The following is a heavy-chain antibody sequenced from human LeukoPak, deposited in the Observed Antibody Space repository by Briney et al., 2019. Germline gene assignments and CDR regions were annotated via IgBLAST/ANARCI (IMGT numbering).Heavy chain of an antibody. CDR1: GGTFSSYA. CDR2: IIPIFGTA. Sequence: SVKVSCKASGGTFSSYAISWARQAPGQGLEWMGGIIPIFGTANYAQKFQGRVTITADESTSTAYMELSSLRSEDTAVYYCARVRGYYDTYPPHWFDPWGQGTLVTVSS. D-gene: IGHD3-22*01. CDR3: ARVRGYYDTYPPHWFDP. V-gene: IGHV1-69*13. J-gene: IGHJ5*02.